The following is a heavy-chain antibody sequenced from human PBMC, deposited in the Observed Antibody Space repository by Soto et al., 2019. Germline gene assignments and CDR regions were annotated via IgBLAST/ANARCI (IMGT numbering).Heavy chain of an antibody. CDR1: GYSFTNND. CDR2: MNPGSGDT. J-gene: IGHJ4*02. V-gene: IGHV1-8*01. D-gene: IGHD3-22*01. CDR3: AKDLEPTYYYDSSGPDY. Sequence: ASVKVSCKASGYSFTNNDVSWVRQATGQGLEWMGWMNPGSGDTGYAQKFQGRVTMTRDISTATAYMELNSLRAEDTAVYYCAKDLEPTYYYDSSGPDYWGQGTLVTVSS.